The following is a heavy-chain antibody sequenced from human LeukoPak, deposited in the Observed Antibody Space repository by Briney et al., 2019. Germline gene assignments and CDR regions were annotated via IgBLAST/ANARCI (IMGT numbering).Heavy chain of an antibody. Sequence: SETLSLTCTVSGGSINNYYWSWIRQPPGKGLEWIGYVHYSGSTNYNPSLKSRLTISVDTSKNQFSLRLTSVTAADTAVYYCARGKPYDFSSGYRPSSFDHWGQGTLVTVSS. V-gene: IGHV4-59*01. CDR1: GGSINNYY. CDR2: VHYSGST. D-gene: IGHD3-3*01. CDR3: ARGKPYDFSSGYRPSSFDH. J-gene: IGHJ4*02.